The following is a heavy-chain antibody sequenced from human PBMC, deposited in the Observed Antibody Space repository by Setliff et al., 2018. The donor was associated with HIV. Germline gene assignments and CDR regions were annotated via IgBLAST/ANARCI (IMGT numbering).Heavy chain of an antibody. D-gene: IGHD3-22*01. CDR3: VRDDHYYDMGRLYSDWYFDL. V-gene: IGHV1-69*13. CDR2: IIPIFGST. Sequence: SVKVSCKSSGGPYDKDSISWVRQAPGQGLEWMGGIIPIFGSTAYAQKFLGRVMITADESTHTAEMELSSLTSEDTAVYYCVRDDHYYDMGRLYSDWYFDLWGRGTLVTVSS. CDR1: GGPYDKDS. J-gene: IGHJ2*01.